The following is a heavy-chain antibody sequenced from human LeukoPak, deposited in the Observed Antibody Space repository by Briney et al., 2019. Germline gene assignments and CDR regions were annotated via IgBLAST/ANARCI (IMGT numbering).Heavy chain of an antibody. V-gene: IGHV1-8*01. CDR1: GYTFTGYD. D-gene: IGHD2-15*01. CDR3: ARAGGYCGRISCPYYFDY. Sequence: GASVKVSCKASGYTFTGYDINWVRQATGQGLEWMGWMNPNSGNTGYAQKFQGRVTMTRNTSISTAYMELSSLRSEDTAVYYCARAGGYCGRISCPYYFDYWGQGSLVTVSS. J-gene: IGHJ4*02. CDR2: MNPNSGNT.